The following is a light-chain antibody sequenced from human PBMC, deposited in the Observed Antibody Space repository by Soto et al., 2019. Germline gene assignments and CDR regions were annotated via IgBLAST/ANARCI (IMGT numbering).Light chain of an antibody. CDR1: QGIGSS. CDR2: AAS. V-gene: IGKV1-9*01. Sequence: DIQLTQSPSFLSASVGDRVTITCRASQGIGSSLAWYQKKPGIAPKLLIYAASTLQSGVPSRFSGSASGTEFTLTISSLQPEDFATYYCLQVKTYPRTFGQGTKVEIK. J-gene: IGKJ1*01. CDR3: LQVKTYPRT.